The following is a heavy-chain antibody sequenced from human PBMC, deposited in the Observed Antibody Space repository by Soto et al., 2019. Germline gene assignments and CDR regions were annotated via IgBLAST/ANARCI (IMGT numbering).Heavy chain of an antibody. D-gene: IGHD2-2*01. CDR1: GYTFTSYG. Sequence: ASVKVSCKASGYTFTSYGISWVRQAPGQGLEWMGWISAYNGNTNYAQKLQGRVTMTTDTSTSTAYMELRSLRSDDTAVYYCARVYCSSTSCYAGSAFDIWGQGTMVTVSS. CDR2: ISAYNGNT. CDR3: ARVYCSSTSCYAGSAFDI. J-gene: IGHJ3*02. V-gene: IGHV1-18*01.